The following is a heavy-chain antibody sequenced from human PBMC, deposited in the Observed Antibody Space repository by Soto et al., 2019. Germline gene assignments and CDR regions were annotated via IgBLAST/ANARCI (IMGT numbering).Heavy chain of an antibody. CDR2: IGGSGGST. CDR3: AKDPYYYDTSEMDV. V-gene: IGHV3-23*01. J-gene: IGHJ6*02. CDR1: GFTFSSYA. Sequence: PGGSLRLSCAASGFTFSSYAMSWVRQAPGKGLEWVSAIGGSGGSTYYADSVKGRFTISRHNSKNTLFLQMNSLRAEDTAVYYCAKDPYYYDTSEMDVWGQGTTVTVSS. D-gene: IGHD3-22*01.